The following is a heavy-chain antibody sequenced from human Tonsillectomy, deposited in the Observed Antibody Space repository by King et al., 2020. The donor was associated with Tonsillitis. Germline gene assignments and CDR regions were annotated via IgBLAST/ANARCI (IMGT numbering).Heavy chain of an antibody. D-gene: IGHD1-14*01. CDR3: AGSSGTTLYYSYYYLDV. J-gene: IGHJ6*03. CDR2: INGDGSSM. V-gene: IGHV3-74*01. Sequence: VQLVESGGGLAQPGGSLRLSCATSGIIFSNYWMHWVRQAPGKGLVWVSRINGDGSSMKYADSVKGRFTNSRDNAKSTLYLQMNSLSAEDTAVYYCAGSSGTTLYYSYYYLDVWGKGTTVTVSS. CDR1: GIIFSNYW.